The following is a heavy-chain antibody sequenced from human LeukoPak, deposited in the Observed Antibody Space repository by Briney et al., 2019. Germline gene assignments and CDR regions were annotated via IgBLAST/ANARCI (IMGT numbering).Heavy chain of an antibody. D-gene: IGHD2-2*01. Sequence: LTGGSLRLSCAASGFTFSSYEMNWVRQAPGKGLEWVSYISSSGSTIYYADSVKGRFTISRDNAKNSLYLQMNSLRAEDTAAYYCARTGYCSSTSCYADAFDIWGQGTMVTVSS. CDR1: GFTFSSYE. J-gene: IGHJ3*02. CDR2: ISSSGSTI. CDR3: ARTGYCSSTSCYADAFDI. V-gene: IGHV3-48*03.